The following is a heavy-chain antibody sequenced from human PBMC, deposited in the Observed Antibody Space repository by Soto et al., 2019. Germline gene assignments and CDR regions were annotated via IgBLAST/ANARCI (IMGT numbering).Heavy chain of an antibody. V-gene: IGHV1-69*13. CDR3: ARVYYYDSSGYYPPFDP. J-gene: IGHJ5*02. D-gene: IGHD3-22*01. CDR2: IIPIFGTA. CDR1: GCTFSSYA. Sequence: GASVKVSCKASGCTFSSYAISWVRQAPGQVLEWMGGIIPIFGTANYAQKFQGRVTITADESTSTAYMELSSLRSEDTAVYYCARVYYYDSSGYYPPFDPWGQGTLVTVSS.